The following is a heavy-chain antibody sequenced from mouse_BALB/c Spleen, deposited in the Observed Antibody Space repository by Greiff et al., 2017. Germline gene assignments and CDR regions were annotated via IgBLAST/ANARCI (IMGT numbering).Heavy chain of an antibody. CDR3: TRRGTWFAY. Sequence: VQGVESGAELVRPGASVTLSCKASGYTFTDYEMHWVKQTPVHGLEWIGAIDPETGGTAYNQKFKGKATLTADKSSSTAYMELRSLTSEDSAVYYCTRRGTWFAYWGQGTLVTVSA. CDR2: IDPETGGT. J-gene: IGHJ3*01. CDR1: GYTFTDYE. V-gene: IGHV1-15*01.